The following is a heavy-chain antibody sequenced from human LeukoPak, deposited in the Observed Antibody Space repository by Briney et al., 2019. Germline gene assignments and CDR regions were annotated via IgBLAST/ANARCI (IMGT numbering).Heavy chain of an antibody. V-gene: IGHV3-48*03. CDR3: AKYGSGSLRGDAFDI. CDR2: ISSSGSIT. CDR1: GFTFSSYE. J-gene: IGHJ3*02. Sequence: GGSLRLSCAASGFTFSSYEMNWVRQAPGKGLEWVSYISSSGSITKYADSVKGRFTISRDNAKNSLYLQMNSLRAEDTAVYYCAKYGSGSLRGDAFDIWGQGTMVTVSS. D-gene: IGHD3-10*01.